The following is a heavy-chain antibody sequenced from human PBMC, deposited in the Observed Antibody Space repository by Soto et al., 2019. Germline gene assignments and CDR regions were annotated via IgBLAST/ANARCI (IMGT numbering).Heavy chain of an antibody. CDR1: GGSVSGGSYY. CDR3: ARGPHYYDSSGYYFDY. V-gene: IGHV4-61*01. CDR2: IYYSVST. J-gene: IGHJ4*02. Sequence: SETLSLTCTVAGGSVSGGSYYWSWIRQPPGKGLEWIGYIYYSVSTNYNPSLKSRVTISVDTSKNQFSLKLSSVTAADTAVYYCARGPHYYDSSGYYFDYWGQGTLVTVSS. D-gene: IGHD3-22*01.